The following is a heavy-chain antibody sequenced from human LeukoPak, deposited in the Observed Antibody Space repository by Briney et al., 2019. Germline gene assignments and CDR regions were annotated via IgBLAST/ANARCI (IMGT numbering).Heavy chain of an antibody. CDR2: IYYSGST. CDR1: GGSISSSSYY. V-gene: IGHV4-39*07. J-gene: IGHJ4*02. Sequence: SETLSLTCTVSGGSISSSSYYWGWIRQPPGKGLEWIGSIYYSGSTYYNPSLKSRVTISVDTSKNQFSLKLSSVTAADTAVYYCARDYPIAAAGSFDYWGQGTLVTVSS. CDR3: ARDYPIAAAGSFDY. D-gene: IGHD6-13*01.